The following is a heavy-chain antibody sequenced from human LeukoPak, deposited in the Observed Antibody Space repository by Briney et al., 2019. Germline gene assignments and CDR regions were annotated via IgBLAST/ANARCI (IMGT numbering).Heavy chain of an antibody. CDR1: GFTFSSYS. D-gene: IGHD6-19*01. Sequence: PGGPLRLSCAASGFTFSSYSMHWVRQAPGKGLEYVALISFDGSEKYYADSVKGRFTISRDNSKNTLYLQMNSLTAEDTAVYYCARGSVSGNHYYYAMDFWGQGTKVIVSS. V-gene: IGHV3-30*04. CDR3: ARGSVSGNHYYYAMDF. J-gene: IGHJ6*01. CDR2: ISFDGSEK.